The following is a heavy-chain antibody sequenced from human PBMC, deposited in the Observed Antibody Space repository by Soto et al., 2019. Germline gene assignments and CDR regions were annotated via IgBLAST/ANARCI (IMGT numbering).Heavy chain of an antibody. V-gene: IGHV4-39*01. Sequence: QLQLQESGPGLVKPSETLSLTCTVSGGSISSSSYYWGWIRQPPGKGLEWIGSIYYSGSTYYNPSLKSRVTISVDTSKNQFSLKLSSVTAADTAVYYCARGTYYYDSSGYYYHYWGQGTLVTVSS. J-gene: IGHJ4*02. CDR1: GGSISSSSYY. CDR3: ARGTYYYDSSGYYYHY. CDR2: IYYSGST. D-gene: IGHD3-22*01.